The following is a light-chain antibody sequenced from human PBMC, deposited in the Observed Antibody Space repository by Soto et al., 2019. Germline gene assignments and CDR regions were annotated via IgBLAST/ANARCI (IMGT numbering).Light chain of an antibody. CDR3: QQYNKWPLK. V-gene: IGKV3-15*01. CDR2: GAS. CDR1: QSVSSD. Sequence: IVMTHSPDTLSVSPGERATLSCRASQSVSSDLAWYQQTPGQAPRLLIYGASTRATGVPPTFSGSASGTEFTLTISSLQSEDFTVYYCQQYNKWPLKFGQGTKVDIK. J-gene: IGKJ1*01.